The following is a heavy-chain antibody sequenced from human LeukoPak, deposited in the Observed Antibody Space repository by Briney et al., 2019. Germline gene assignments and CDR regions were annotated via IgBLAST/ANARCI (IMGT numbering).Heavy chain of an antibody. CDR2: IYASGST. D-gene: IGHD3-9*01. Sequence: SETLSLTCAVSGDSRSSGGYSWGWIRQPPGKGLECIGYIYASGSTYYNPSLKSRVTMSVDKSKNQFSLKLTSVTAAHTAVYYCVRGNDILTRSGRIFDYWGQGTLVTVSS. CDR1: GDSRSSGGYS. V-gene: IGHV4-30-2*01. CDR3: VRGNDILTRSGRIFDY. J-gene: IGHJ4*02.